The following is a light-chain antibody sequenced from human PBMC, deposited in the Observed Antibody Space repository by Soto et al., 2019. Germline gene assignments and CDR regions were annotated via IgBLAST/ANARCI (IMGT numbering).Light chain of an antibody. V-gene: IGLV1-47*01. CDR1: SSNIGSNY. CDR2: RNN. CDR3: AAWDGSLSGPSVV. Sequence: QPVLTQPPSASGTPGQRVTISCSGSSSNIGSNYVYWYQQLPGTAPKLLIYRNNQRPSGVPDRFSGSKSGTSASLAISGLRSEDEADYYCAAWDGSLSGPSVVFGGGTKLTVL. J-gene: IGLJ2*01.